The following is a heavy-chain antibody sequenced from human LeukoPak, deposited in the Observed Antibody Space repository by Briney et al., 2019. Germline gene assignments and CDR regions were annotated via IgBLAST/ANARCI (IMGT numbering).Heavy chain of an antibody. J-gene: IGHJ6*03. Sequence: ASVKVSCKASGFALYKYNIVWVRQAPGQGLEWVGWITAFNGNTNYGQKVQGRITMTTDTSTSTFYMELRNLRSDDTAVYYCARNTYGYKFSMAVWGKGTTVIISS. V-gene: IGHV1-18*04. CDR1: GFALYKYN. CDR3: ARNTYGYKFSMAV. CDR2: ITAFNGNT. D-gene: IGHD5-24*01.